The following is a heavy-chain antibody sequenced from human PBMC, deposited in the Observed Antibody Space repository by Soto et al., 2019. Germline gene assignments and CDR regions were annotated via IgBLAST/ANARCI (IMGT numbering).Heavy chain of an antibody. CDR2: IYYSGST. J-gene: IGHJ4*02. Sequence: WVRQAPGKGLEWIGSIYYSGSTYYNPSLKSRVTISVDTSKNQFSLKLSSVTAADTAVYYCATDTNGVCYRCRYFDYWGQGTLVTVSS. CDR3: ATDTNGVCYRCRYFDY. V-gene: IGHV4-39*01. D-gene: IGHD2-8*01.